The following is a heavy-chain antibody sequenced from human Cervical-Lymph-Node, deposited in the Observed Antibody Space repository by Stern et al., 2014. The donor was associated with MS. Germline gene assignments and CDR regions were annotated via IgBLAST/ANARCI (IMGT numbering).Heavy chain of an antibody. Sequence: EDQLVESGGDLVQPGGSLRLSCAMSGLTFGSYWMHWVRQAPGQGLVWVSRINTDGGTTSYADSVKGRFTISRDNAKNTLYLQMNNLRVEDTAVYYCARDHYYGSGTYFSYWGQGTLVTVSS. CDR1: GLTFGSYW. D-gene: IGHD3-10*01. V-gene: IGHV3-74*01. CDR2: INTDGGTT. J-gene: IGHJ4*02. CDR3: ARDHYYGSGTYFSY.